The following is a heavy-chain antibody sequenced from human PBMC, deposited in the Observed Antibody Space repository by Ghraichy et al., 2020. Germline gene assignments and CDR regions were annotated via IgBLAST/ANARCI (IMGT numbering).Heavy chain of an antibody. CDR3: ARVRNYYDSSGYPR. J-gene: IGHJ4*02. Sequence: SETLSLTCAVYGGSFSGYYWSWIRQPPGKGLEWIGEINHSGSTNYNPSLKSRVTISVDTSKNQFSLKLSSVTAADTAVYYCARVRNYYDSSGYPRWGQGTLVTVSS. V-gene: IGHV4-34*01. D-gene: IGHD3-22*01. CDR2: INHSGST. CDR1: GGSFSGYY.